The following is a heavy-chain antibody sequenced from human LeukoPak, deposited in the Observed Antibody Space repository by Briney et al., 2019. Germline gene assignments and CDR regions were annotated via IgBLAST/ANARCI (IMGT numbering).Heavy chain of an antibody. Sequence: GASVTVSCTASGGTFSSYAISWVRQAPGQGLEWMGRIIPILGIANYAQKSQGRVTITADKSTSTAYMELSSLRSEDTAVYYCARGVTAAADTFDPWGQGTLVTVSS. J-gene: IGHJ5*02. V-gene: IGHV1-69*04. CDR1: GGTFSSYA. CDR2: IIPILGIA. D-gene: IGHD6-13*01. CDR3: ARGVTAAADTFDP.